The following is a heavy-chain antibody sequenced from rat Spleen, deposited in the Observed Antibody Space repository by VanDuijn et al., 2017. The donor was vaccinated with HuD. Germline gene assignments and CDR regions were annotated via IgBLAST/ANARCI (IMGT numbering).Heavy chain of an antibody. V-gene: IGHV2-4*01. CDR1: GFSLTSYG. J-gene: IGHJ3*01. CDR3: ARDRTYYGYSPFAY. D-gene: IGHD1-9*01. CDR2: IWGDGST. Sequence: QVQLKESGPDLVQPSQTLSLTCTVSGFSLTSYGISCVRQPPGKGLEWMGGIWGDGSTNYNSALKSRLSISRDTSKSQVFLKMNSLQTEDTATYYCARDRTYYGYSPFAYWGQGTLVTVSS.